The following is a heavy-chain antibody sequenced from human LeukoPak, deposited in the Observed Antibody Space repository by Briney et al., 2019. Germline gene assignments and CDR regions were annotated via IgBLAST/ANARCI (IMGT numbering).Heavy chain of an antibody. CDR1: GGSISSYY. D-gene: IGHD3-9*01. J-gene: IGHJ3*02. CDR3: ARARYVNSFYAFDI. CDR2: LSKSGNT. V-gene: IGHV4-59*01. Sequence: PSETLSLTCTVSGGSISSYYWSWIRLPPGKGLEWIGYLSKSGNTNYSPSLKSRVTIFGDTSKNQFFLRLSSVTAADTAVYYCARARYVNSFYAFDIWGQGTLVTVSS.